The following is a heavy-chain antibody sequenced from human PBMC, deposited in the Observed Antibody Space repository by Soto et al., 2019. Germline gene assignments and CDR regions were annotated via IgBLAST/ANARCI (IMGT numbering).Heavy chain of an antibody. CDR2: IKSKTDGGTT. J-gene: IGHJ4*02. CDR3: TTDYEHLVPAPLQFDY. Sequence: EVQLVESGGGLVKPGGSLRLSCAASGFTFSNAWMSWVRQAPGKGLEWVGRIKSKTDGGTTDYAAPVKGRFTISRDDSKNTLYLQMNSLKTEDTAVYCCTTDYEHLVPAPLQFDYWGQGTLVTVSS. CDR1: GFTFSNAW. D-gene: IGHD6-13*01. V-gene: IGHV3-15*01.